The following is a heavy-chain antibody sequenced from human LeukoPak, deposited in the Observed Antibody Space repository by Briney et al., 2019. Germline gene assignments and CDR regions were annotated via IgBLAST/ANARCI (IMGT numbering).Heavy chain of an antibody. CDR3: ARVYCNSTSCHYYFDY. V-gene: IGHV1-3*01. Sequence: ASVKVSCKASGYTFSNYAMHWVRQAPGQRPEWMGWINAGNGNTEYSQKFQGRVTITRDTSASTAYMELSSLRSEDTAVYYCARVYCNSTSCHYYFDYWGQGTLVTVSS. CDR1: GYTFSNYA. CDR2: INAGNGNT. D-gene: IGHD2-2*01. J-gene: IGHJ4*02.